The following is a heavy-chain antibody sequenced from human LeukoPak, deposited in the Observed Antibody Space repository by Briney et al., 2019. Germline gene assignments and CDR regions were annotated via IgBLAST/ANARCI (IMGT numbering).Heavy chain of an antibody. D-gene: IGHD3-16*01. CDR1: GCTFSSYA. CDR2: IIPIFGTA. CDR3: ARDLFKRGERYMYHLYYFDY. V-gene: IGHV1-69*05. Sequence: ASVKVSCKASGCTFSSYAISWVRQAPGQGLEWMGGIIPIFGTANYAQKFQGRVTITTDESTSTAYMELSSLRSEDTAVYYCARDLFKRGERYMYHLYYFDYWGQGTLVTVSS. J-gene: IGHJ4*02.